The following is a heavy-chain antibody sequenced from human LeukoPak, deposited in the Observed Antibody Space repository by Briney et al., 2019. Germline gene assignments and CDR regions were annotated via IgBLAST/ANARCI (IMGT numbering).Heavy chain of an antibody. CDR3: ARLSIVGTTPGH. J-gene: IGHJ4*02. Sequence: PSETLSLTCTVSGGPIRGYYWSWIRQPPEKGLQWIGYISSSGSTNYNPSLKSRVTISVDTSKNQFSLNLNSLTAADTAVYYCARLSIVGTTPGHWGQGTLVTVSS. CDR2: ISSSGST. V-gene: IGHV4-4*09. D-gene: IGHD1-26*01. CDR1: GGPIRGYY.